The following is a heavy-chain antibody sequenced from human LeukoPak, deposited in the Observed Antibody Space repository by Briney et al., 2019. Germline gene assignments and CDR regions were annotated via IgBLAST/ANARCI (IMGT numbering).Heavy chain of an antibody. CDR2: IYYSGST. Sequence: SETLSLTCTVSGGSISSSSHYWGWIRQPPGKGLEWIGSIYYSGSTYYNPSLKSRVTISVDTSKNQFSLKLSSVTAADTAVYYCARHRGYCSSTSCYSYYYMDVWGKGTTVTISS. J-gene: IGHJ6*03. V-gene: IGHV4-39*01. D-gene: IGHD2-2*01. CDR1: GGSISSSSHY. CDR3: ARHRGYCSSTSCYSYYYMDV.